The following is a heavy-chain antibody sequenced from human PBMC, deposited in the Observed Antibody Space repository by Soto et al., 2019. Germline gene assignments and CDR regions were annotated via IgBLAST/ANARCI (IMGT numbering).Heavy chain of an antibody. V-gene: IGHV3-7*03. CDR1: GFTFSNSW. J-gene: IGHJ6*02. CDR2: IKEDGSEK. Sequence: GGSLRLSCAASGFTFSNSWMSWVRQAPGKGLEWVANIKEDGSEKDYVDPVKGRFTITRDNAKNSLYLQMNNLRAEDTAVYFCTRKRFGMDVWGRGTTVTVSS. CDR3: TRKRFGMDV.